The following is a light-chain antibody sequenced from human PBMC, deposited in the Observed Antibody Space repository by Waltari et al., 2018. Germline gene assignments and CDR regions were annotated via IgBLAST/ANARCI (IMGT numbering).Light chain of an antibody. CDR3: QRYDSVPRT. CDR2: GAF. CDR1: QGIDNF. V-gene: IGKV1-27*01. Sequence: QMTQSPSSLSASVGDRVTITCRASQGIDNFLAWYQQKPGKVPRLLIYGAFTLQSGAPSRFSGSMSGTDFTLTITSLQPDDVATYYCQRYDSVPRTFGQGP. J-gene: IGKJ1*01.